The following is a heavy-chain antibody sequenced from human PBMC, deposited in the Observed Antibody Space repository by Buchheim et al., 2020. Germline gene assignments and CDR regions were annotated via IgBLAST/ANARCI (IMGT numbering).Heavy chain of an antibody. CDR1: GFTFSNAW. CDR2: IKSKTDGGTT. CDR3: TTPYSGDYILYYYYGMDV. V-gene: IGHV3-15*01. D-gene: IGHD2-21*01. J-gene: IGHJ6*02. Sequence: EVQLVESGGGLVKPGGSLRLSCAASGFTFSNAWMSWVRQAPGKGLEWVGRIKSKTDGGTTDYAAPVKGRFTISRDDSKNTLYLQMNSLKTEDTAVYYCTTPYSGDYILYYYYGMDVWGQGTT.